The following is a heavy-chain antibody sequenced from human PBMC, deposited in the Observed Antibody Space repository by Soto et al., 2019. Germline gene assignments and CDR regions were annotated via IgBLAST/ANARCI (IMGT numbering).Heavy chain of an antibody. V-gene: IGHV1-69*01. D-gene: IGHD2-2*01. CDR1: GGTFGSYA. CDR2: IIPITATA. CDR3: ARSQGSSTSLEIYYYYYYGMDV. J-gene: IGHJ6*02. Sequence: QVQLVQSGAEVKKPGSSVKVSCKASGGTFGSYAISWVRQAPGQGLEWMGGIIPITATANYAQKFQGRVTITADESTSKASMQLSSLRSEDTAVYYWARSQGSSTSLEIYYYYYYGMDVWGQGTTVTVSS.